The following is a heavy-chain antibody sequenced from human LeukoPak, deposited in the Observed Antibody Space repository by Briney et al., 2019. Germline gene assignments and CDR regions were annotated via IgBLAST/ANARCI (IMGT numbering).Heavy chain of an antibody. CDR2: ISGSGGST. Sequence: SGGSLRLSCAASGFTFSNFAMNWVRQAPGKGLEWVSTISGSGGSTYYADSVKGRFTISRDNSKNTPYLQMNSLRAEDTAVYYCAKMVHTEQWLVPFDYWGQGTLVTVSS. J-gene: IGHJ4*02. D-gene: IGHD6-19*01. CDR3: AKMVHTEQWLVPFDY. CDR1: GFTFSNFA. V-gene: IGHV3-23*01.